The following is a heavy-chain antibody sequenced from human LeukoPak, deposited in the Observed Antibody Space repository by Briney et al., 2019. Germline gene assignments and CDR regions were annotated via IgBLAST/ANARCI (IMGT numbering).Heavy chain of an antibody. V-gene: IGHV4-61*01. CDR1: VGSVISSSYY. CDR2: IYYSGST. CDR3: ARVDFVVVPAAMYWFAP. D-gene: IGHD2-2*01. J-gene: IGHJ5*02. Sequence: SETLSLTCTVSVGSVISSSYYWSWIRQPPGKGLEWIGYIYYSGSTNYNPSLKSRVTISVDTSTNQFSLKLSSVTAADTAVYYCARVDFVVVPAAMYWFAPWGQGTLVTVSS.